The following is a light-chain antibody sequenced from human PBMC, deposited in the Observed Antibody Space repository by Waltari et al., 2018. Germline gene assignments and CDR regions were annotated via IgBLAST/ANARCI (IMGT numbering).Light chain of an antibody. V-gene: IGLV1-51*01. J-gene: IGLJ2*01. CDR1: SSNIGSKF. CDR3: GTWNMAPYVFI. CDR2: DND. Sequence: QSVLTQPPSVSAAPGQKVTISCSGSSSNIGSKFVSWYQQIPGIAPKLLIYDNDKRPSGMPDRFSGSKSGTSATLDITGLQTGDEADYYCGTWNMAPYVFIFGGGTKLTVL.